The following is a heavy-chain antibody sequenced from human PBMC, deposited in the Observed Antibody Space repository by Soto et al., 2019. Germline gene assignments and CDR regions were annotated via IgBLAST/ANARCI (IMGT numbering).Heavy chain of an antibody. Sequence: QVHLVQSGGEVKKPGASVKVSCKGSGYTFTSYGITWVRQAPGQGLEWMGWISAHNGNTNYAQKLQGRVTVTRDTSTSTAYMELRSLRSDDTAVYYCARWRYGDYWGQGALVTVSS. CDR3: ARWRYGDY. CDR1: GYTFTSYG. D-gene: IGHD1-1*01. CDR2: ISAHNGNT. V-gene: IGHV1-18*01. J-gene: IGHJ4*02.